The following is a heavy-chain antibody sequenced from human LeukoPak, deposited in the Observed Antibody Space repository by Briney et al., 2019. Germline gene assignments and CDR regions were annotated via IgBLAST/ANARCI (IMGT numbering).Heavy chain of an antibody. J-gene: IGHJ4*02. Sequence: SETLPLTCTVSGGSISSSSYYWGWIRQPPGKGLEWIGSIYYSGSTYYNPSLKSRVTISVDTSKNQFSLKLSSVAAADTAVYYCARGPGPFDYWGQGTLVTVSS. CDR3: ARGPGPFDY. V-gene: IGHV4-39*07. CDR2: IYYSGST. CDR1: GGSISSSSYY.